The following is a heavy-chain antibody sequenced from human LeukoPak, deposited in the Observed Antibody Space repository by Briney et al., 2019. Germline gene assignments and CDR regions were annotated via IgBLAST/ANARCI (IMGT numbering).Heavy chain of an antibody. Sequence: PSETESLTCTVSGGSISSYYWSWVRQPAGKGLEWIGRIYPTGSTNYNPSLKSRVTMSVDASEKQLSLKLSSVTAADTAVYYCARDRDSSGWPFDYWGQGTLVSVSS. CDR2: IYPTGST. CDR3: ARDRDSSGWPFDY. V-gene: IGHV4-4*07. J-gene: IGHJ4*02. D-gene: IGHD6-19*01. CDR1: GGSISSYY.